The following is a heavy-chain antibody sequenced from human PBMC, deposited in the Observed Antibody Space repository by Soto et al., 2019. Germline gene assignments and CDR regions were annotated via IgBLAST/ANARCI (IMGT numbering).Heavy chain of an antibody. CDR2: IYYSGST. J-gene: IGHJ5*02. CDR1: GGSISSYY. D-gene: IGHD6-13*01. CDR3: ARSRIAAAGWFDP. V-gene: IGHV4-59*01. Sequence: PSETPSLTCTVSGGSISSYYWSWIRQPPGKGLEWIGYIYYSGSTNYNPSLKSRVTISVDTSKNQFSLKLSSVTAADTAVYYCARSRIAAAGWFDPWGQGTLVTVSS.